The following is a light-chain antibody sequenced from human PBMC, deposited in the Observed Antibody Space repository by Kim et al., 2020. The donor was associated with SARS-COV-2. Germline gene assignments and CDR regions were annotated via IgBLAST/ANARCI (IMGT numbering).Light chain of an antibody. J-gene: IGKJ2*01. CDR2: AAS. Sequence: LCPGESAPLSCRTSQSVSTSLAGYQQKPAQPPGLLIYAASNRATGIPARFSGSGSGTDFTLTISGLEPEDFAVYYCQQRSNSMYTFGQGTKLEI. V-gene: IGKV3-11*01. CDR3: QQRSNSMYT. CDR1: QSVSTS.